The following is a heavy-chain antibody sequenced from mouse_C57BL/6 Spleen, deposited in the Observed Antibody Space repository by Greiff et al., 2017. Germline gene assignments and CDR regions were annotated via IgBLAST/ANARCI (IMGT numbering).Heavy chain of an antibody. J-gene: IGHJ3*01. Sequence: EVQLQQSGPELVKPGASVKMSCKASGYTFTDYNMHWVKQSHGKSLEWIGYINPNNGGTSYNQKFKGKATLTVNKSSSTAYMELRSLTSEDSAVYYCARNGYDRTWFAYWGQGTLVTVSA. V-gene: IGHV1-22*01. CDR2: INPNNGGT. D-gene: IGHD2-2*01. CDR3: ARNGYDRTWFAY. CDR1: GYTFTDYN.